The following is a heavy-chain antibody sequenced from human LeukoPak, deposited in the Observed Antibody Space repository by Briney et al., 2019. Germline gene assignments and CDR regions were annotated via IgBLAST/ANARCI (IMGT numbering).Heavy chain of an antibody. D-gene: IGHD2-2*01. CDR1: GGTFSSYA. V-gene: IGHV1-69*01. CDR3: ARGVVPAATNNWFDP. J-gene: IGHJ5*02. Sequence: GSSVKVSCKASGGTFSSYAISWVRQAPGQGLEWMGGIIPIFGTANYAQKFQGRVTITADESTSTAYMELSSLRSEDTAVYYCARGVVPAATNNWFDPWGQGTLVTVSS. CDR2: IIPIFGTA.